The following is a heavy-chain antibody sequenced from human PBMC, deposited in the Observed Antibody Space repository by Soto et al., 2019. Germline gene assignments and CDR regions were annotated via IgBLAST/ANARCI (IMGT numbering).Heavy chain of an antibody. J-gene: IGHJ5*02. D-gene: IGHD3-16*01. V-gene: IGHV5-10-1*01. CDR3: ARGGDWPRDWFDH. Sequence: LKISCKGSGYSFTSYWISWVRQMPGKGLEWMGRIDPSDSYTNYSPSFQGHVTISADKSISTAYLQWSSLKASDTAMYYCARGGDWPRDWFDHWGQGTLATVSS. CDR1: GYSFTSYW. CDR2: IDPSDSYT.